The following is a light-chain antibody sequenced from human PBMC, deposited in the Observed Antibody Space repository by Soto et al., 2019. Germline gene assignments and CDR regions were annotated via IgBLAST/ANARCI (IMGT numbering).Light chain of an antibody. J-gene: IGLJ2*01. CDR2: SNN. CDR1: SSNIGSNT. CDR3: AVWDDSLNGHVA. V-gene: IGLV1-44*01. Sequence: QSVLTQPPSASGTPGQRVTISCSGSSSNIGSNTVNWYQQLPGTAPKLLIYSNNQRPSGVPDRFSGSKSGTSASLAISGLQSEDEADYHCAVWDDSLNGHVAFGGGTKVTVL.